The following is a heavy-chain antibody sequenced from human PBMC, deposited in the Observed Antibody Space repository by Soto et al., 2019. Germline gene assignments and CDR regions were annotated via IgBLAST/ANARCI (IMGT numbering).Heavy chain of an antibody. V-gene: IGHV4-59*08. CDR3: ARVATIMGVANYFDD. CDR2: IYESGNT. D-gene: IGHD5-12*01. J-gene: IGHJ4*02. Sequence: SETLSLTCTVSGGAMNRYYWSWIRQPPGKGLEWIGYIYESGNTKYNPSLKSRVTISSDMSRSQFSLRLTSVTAADTAVYYCARVATIMGVANYFDDRGQGTPVTSPQ. CDR1: GGAMNRYY.